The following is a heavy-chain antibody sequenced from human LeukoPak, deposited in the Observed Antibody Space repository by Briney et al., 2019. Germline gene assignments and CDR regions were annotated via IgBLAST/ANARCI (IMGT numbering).Heavy chain of an antibody. V-gene: IGHV3-66*01. CDR3: ARYPYSTSSWSDP. CDR2: IYSGGGT. D-gene: IGHD6-6*01. J-gene: IGHJ5*02. Sequence: GGSLRLSCAASGLTVSSDYMSWVRQAPGKGLEWVSVIYSGGGTYYADSVRGRFTISRDNSKNTLYLQLNSLRAEDTAVYYCARYPYSTSSWSDPWGQGTLVTVSS. CDR1: GLTVSSDY.